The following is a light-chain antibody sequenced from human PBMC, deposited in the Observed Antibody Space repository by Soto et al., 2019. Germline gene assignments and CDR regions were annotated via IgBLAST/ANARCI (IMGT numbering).Light chain of an antibody. CDR2: GAS. CDR3: QQYNNWPQT. CDR1: QIINNN. Sequence: VMTQAPATLSVSPGERATLSCRASQIINNNIAWYQLKDGQVPRLLIYGASTRATDIPARFSGSGSGTEFTLTISSLQSEDFADYHCQQYNNWPQTFGQGTKVDIK. V-gene: IGKV3-15*01. J-gene: IGKJ1*01.